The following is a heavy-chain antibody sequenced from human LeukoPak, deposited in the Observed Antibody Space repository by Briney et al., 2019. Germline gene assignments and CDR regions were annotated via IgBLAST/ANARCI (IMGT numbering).Heavy chain of an antibody. V-gene: IGHV4-28*01. CDR3: ARMVSGSGTYYFDS. CDR1: GSSISNNAL. D-gene: IGHD3-10*01. Sequence: ASETPSLTCAVSGSSISNNALWGWIRQPPGKGLEWIGYIYHSGSTYYNPSLKSRVTMSADTSKNQFSLKLTSVTAVDTAVYYCARMVSGSGTYYFDSWGQGTLVTVSS. CDR2: IYHSGST. J-gene: IGHJ4*02.